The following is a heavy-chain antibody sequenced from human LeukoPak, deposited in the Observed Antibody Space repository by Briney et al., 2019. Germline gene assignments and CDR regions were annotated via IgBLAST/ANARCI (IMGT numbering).Heavy chain of an antibody. V-gene: IGHV4-30-4*01. CDR2: IYYSGST. CDR3: VRAKKYYYDGGGPYVF. Sequence: PSETLSLTCTVSGGSISSDDYYWSWIRQPPGKGLEWIGYIYYSGSTYYNPSLKSRVTISVDTSKNQFALKLSSVTAADTAVYYCVRAKKYYYDGGGPYVFWGQGTLVTVSS. J-gene: IGHJ4*02. D-gene: IGHD3-22*01. CDR1: GGSISSDDYY.